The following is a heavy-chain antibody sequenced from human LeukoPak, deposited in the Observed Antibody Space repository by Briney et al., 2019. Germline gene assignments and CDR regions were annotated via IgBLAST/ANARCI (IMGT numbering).Heavy chain of an antibody. CDR3: AGISYSSGWYPYY. D-gene: IGHD6-19*01. CDR2: TRNKANSYTT. V-gene: IGHV3-72*01. Sequence: GGSLRLSCAVSGFTFSDHYMDWVRQAPGKGLEWVGRTRNKANSYTTEYAASVKGRFTISRDDSKDSLYLQMNSLKTEDTAVYYCAGISYSSGWYPYYWGQGTLVTVSS. J-gene: IGHJ4*02. CDR1: GFTFSDHY.